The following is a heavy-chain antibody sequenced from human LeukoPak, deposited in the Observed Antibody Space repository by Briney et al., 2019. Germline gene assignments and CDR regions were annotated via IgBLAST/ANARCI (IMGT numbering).Heavy chain of an antibody. Sequence: GASVKVSCKASGGTFSSYAISWVRQAPGQGLEWMGRIIPILGIANYAQKFQGRVTITTDESTSTAYMELSSLRSEDTAVYYCARSLKEGYTHYYYYYMDVWGKGTTVTVSS. CDR3: ARSLKEGYTHYYYYYMDV. CDR1: GGTFSSYA. CDR2: IIPILGIA. D-gene: IGHD1-1*01. V-gene: IGHV1-69*04. J-gene: IGHJ6*03.